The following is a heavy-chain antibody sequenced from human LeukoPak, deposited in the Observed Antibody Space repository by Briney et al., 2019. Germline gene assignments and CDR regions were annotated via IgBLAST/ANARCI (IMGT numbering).Heavy chain of an antibody. V-gene: IGHV1-8*01. Sequence: ASVKVSCKASGYTFTSYDINWVRQATGQGLEWMGWMNPNSGNTGCAQKFQGRVTMTRNTSISTAYMELSSLRSEDTAVYYCARAPSYCSSTSCPPDYWGQGTLVTVSS. CDR2: MNPNSGNT. D-gene: IGHD2-2*01. CDR3: ARAPSYCSSTSCPPDY. CDR1: GYTFTSYD. J-gene: IGHJ4*02.